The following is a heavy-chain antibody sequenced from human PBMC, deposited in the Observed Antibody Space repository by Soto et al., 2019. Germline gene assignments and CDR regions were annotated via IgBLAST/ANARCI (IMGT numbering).Heavy chain of an antibody. D-gene: IGHD2-21*02. CDR3: ATNKGYCGGDCYSGYYYYGMDV. CDR2: IYSGGST. Sequence: GGSLRLSCAASGFTVSSNYMSWVRQAPGKGLEWVSVIYSGGSTYYADSVKGGFTISRDNSKNTLYLQMNSLRAEDTAVYYCATNKGYCGGDCYSGYYYYGMDVWGQGTTVTVSS. CDR1: GFTVSSNY. J-gene: IGHJ6*02. V-gene: IGHV3-53*01.